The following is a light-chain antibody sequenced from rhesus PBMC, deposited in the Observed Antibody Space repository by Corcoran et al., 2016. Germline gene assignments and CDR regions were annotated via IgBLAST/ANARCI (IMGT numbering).Light chain of an antibody. CDR1: ENVNNY. Sequence: DIQMTQSPSSLSASVGDRVTITCRTRENVNNYLHWYQQKQGKAPKPLNYKASTLQSGVPSRLSGLGSWTEFTITIRSLQPEDFASYYCQHSYGTPFTFGPVTKLDIK. CDR3: QHSYGTPFT. CDR2: KAS. J-gene: IGKJ3*01. V-gene: IGKV1-74*01.